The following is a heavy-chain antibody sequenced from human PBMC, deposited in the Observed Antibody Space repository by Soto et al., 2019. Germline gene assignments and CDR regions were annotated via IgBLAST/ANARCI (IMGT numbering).Heavy chain of an antibody. Sequence: SVKVSCKASGGTFSSYAISWVRQAPGQGLEWMGGIIPIFGTANYAQKFQGRVTITADKSTSTAYMELSSLRSEDTAVYYCARVDRSSWWTFDYWGQGTQVTVSS. D-gene: IGHD6-13*01. CDR2: IIPIFGTA. J-gene: IGHJ4*02. CDR3: ARVDRSSWWTFDY. V-gene: IGHV1-69*06. CDR1: GGTFSSYA.